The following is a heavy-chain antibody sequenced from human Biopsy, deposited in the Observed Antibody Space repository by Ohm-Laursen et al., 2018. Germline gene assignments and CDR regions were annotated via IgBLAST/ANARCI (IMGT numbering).Heavy chain of an antibody. CDR2: ISETSSHI. Sequence: SLRLSCAAFGFSVSSYDMNWVRQAPGKGLEWISYISETSSHIYDADSVRGRFTVARDIAKNSLYLQLNNLRVEDTAVYYCARDSSRRAREGGMDVWGQGTTVTVSS. V-gene: IGHV3-21*01. D-gene: IGHD6-6*01. CDR1: GFSVSSYD. J-gene: IGHJ6*02. CDR3: ARDSSRRAREGGMDV.